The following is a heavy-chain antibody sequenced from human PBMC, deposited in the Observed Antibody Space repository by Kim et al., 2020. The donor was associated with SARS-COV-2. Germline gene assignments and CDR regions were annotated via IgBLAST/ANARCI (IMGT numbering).Heavy chain of an antibody. Sequence: ASVKVSCKASGYTFSHFGITWVRQAPGQGLEWLGWVSAFNGKTNYAEKFQGRVTLTTDTSTSTAFMDLKSLTSDDTAVYFCARGGNSGTHVDYWGQGSLV. D-gene: IGHD1-26*01. CDR1: GYTFSHFG. CDR3: ARGGNSGTHVDY. V-gene: IGHV1-18*01. J-gene: IGHJ4*02. CDR2: VSAFNGKT.